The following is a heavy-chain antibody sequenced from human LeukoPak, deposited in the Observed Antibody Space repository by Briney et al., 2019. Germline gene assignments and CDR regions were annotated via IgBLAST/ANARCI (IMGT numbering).Heavy chain of an antibody. V-gene: IGHV4-34*01. CDR2: INHSGST. CDR3: ARLRYYYGSGRKLNWYFDL. Sequence: SETLSLTCAVYGGSFSGYYWSWIRQPPGKGLEWIGEINHSGSTNYNPSLKSRVTISVDTSKNQFSLKLSSVTAADTAVYYCARLRYYYGSGRKLNWYFDLWGRGTLVTVSS. D-gene: IGHD3-10*01. J-gene: IGHJ2*01. CDR1: GGSFSGYY.